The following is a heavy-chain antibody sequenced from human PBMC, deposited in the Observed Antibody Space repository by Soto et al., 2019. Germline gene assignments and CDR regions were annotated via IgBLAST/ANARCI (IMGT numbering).Heavy chain of an antibody. J-gene: IGHJ4*02. CDR3: ARQPQHPNPQWLLNY. Sequence: QLQLQESGPGLVKPSETLSLTCTVSGGSISSSSYYWGWIRQPPGKGLEWIGSIYYSGSTYYNPSLKSRVTISVDTSKNQFSLKLSSVTAADTAVYYCARQPQHPNPQWLLNYWGQGTLVTVSS. V-gene: IGHV4-39*01. CDR2: IYYSGST. D-gene: IGHD6-19*01. CDR1: GGSISSSSYY.